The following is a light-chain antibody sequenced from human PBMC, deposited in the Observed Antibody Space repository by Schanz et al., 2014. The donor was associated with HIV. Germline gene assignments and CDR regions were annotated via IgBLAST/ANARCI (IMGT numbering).Light chain of an antibody. CDR3: ATWESSPTSWV. CDR2: GTH. J-gene: IGLJ3*02. V-gene: IGLV1-51*01. Sequence: QSVLTQPPSVSAAPGQRVTISCSGSAFNVGQNYVSWYQQFPGTAPKLLIYGTHDRLSEIPDRFSGSKTGTSATLAIVGLQTGDEADYYCATWESSPTSWVFGGGTKVTVL. CDR1: AFNVGQNY.